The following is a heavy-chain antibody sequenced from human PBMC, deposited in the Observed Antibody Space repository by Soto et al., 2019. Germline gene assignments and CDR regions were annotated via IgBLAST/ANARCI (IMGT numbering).Heavy chain of an antibody. Sequence: GGSLRLSCAASGFTFSSYAMHWVRQAPGKGLEWVAVISYDGSNKYYADSVKGRFTISRDNSKNTLYLQMNSLRAEDTAVYYCAGGFGELLVHWGQGTLVTVSS. CDR1: GFTFSSYA. D-gene: IGHD3-10*01. J-gene: IGHJ4*02. CDR3: AGGFGELLVH. V-gene: IGHV3-30*14. CDR2: ISYDGSNK.